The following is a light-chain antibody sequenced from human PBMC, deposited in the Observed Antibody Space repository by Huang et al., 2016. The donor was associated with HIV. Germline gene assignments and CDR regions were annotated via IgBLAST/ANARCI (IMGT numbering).Light chain of an antibody. CDR3: QQYGSSPLYT. J-gene: IGKJ2*01. CDR2: GAS. V-gene: IGKV3-20*01. Sequence: EVVLTQSPGTLSLSPGERATLSCRASQSVSSNFFAWYQQKPGQAPRLLISGASSRATGIPDRFSGRGSVTDFTLTISRLEPEDFAVYYCQQYGSSPLYTFGQGTKVEIK. CDR1: QSVSSNF.